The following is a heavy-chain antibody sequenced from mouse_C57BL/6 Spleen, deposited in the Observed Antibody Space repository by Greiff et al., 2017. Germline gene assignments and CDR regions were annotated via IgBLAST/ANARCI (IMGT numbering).Heavy chain of an antibody. CDR3: ARRKTLIYYAMDY. V-gene: IGHV1-55*01. CDR2: IYPGSGST. CDR1: GYTFTSYW. J-gene: IGHJ4*01. Sequence: VQLQQPGAELVKPGASVKMSCKASGYTFTSYWITWVKQRPGQGLEWIGDIYPGSGSTNYNEKFKSKATLTVDTSSSPAYMQLSSLTSEDSAVYYCARRKTLIYYAMDYWGQGTSVTVSS.